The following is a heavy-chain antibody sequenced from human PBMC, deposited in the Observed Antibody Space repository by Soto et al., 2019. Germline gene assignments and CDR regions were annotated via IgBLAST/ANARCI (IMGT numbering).Heavy chain of an antibody. J-gene: IGHJ5*02. CDR3: AREEGADYVHSNWFDP. CDR1: GGTFSSYT. D-gene: IGHD4-17*01. CDR2: IIPILDIA. Sequence: QVQLVQSGAEVKKPGSSVKVSCKASGGTFSSYTISWVRQAPGQGLEWMGRIIPILDIANYAQKFQGRVTITADKSTSTAYRELSSLRSEDTAVYYCAREEGADYVHSNWFDPWGQGTLVTVSS. V-gene: IGHV1-69*08.